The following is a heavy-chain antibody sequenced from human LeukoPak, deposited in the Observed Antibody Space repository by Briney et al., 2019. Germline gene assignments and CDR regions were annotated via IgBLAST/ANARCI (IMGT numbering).Heavy chain of an antibody. D-gene: IGHD3-22*01. CDR2: ISYDGSNK. Sequence: GGSLRLSCAASGFTFSSYGMHWVRQAPGKGLEWVAVISYDGSNKYYADSVKGRFTISRDNSKNTLYLQMNSLRAEDTAVYYCAKDTYYYDSSGYSPAPQHWGQGTLVTVSS. J-gene: IGHJ1*01. CDR1: GFTFSSYG. CDR3: AKDTYYYDSSGYSPAPQH. V-gene: IGHV3-30*18.